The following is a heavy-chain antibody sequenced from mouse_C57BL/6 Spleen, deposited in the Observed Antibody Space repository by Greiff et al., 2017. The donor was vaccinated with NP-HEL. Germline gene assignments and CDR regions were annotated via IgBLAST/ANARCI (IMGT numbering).Heavy chain of an antibody. V-gene: IGHV1-52*01. CDR2: IDPSDSET. CDR3: ARSGTTVVATDFDV. CDR1: GYTFTSYW. D-gene: IGHD1-1*01. J-gene: IGHJ1*03. Sequence: QVQLQQPGAELVRPGSSVKLSCKASGYTFTSYWMHWVKQRPIQGLEWIGNIDPSDSETHYNQKFKDKATLTVDKSSSTAYMQLSSLTSEDSAVYYCARSGTTVVATDFDVWGTGTTVTVSS.